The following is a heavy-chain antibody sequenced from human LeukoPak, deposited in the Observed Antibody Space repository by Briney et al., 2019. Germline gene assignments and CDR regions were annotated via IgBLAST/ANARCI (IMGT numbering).Heavy chain of an antibody. J-gene: IGHJ4*02. CDR2: ISSSSSYI. CDR3: ARDLFGELFYFDY. D-gene: IGHD3-10*01. CDR1: GFTFSSYS. Sequence: GGSLRLSCAASGFTFSSYSMNWVRQAPGKGLEWVSSISSSSSYIYYADSVKGRFTISRDNAKNSLYLQMNSLRAEDTAVYYCARDLFGELFYFDYWGQGTLATVSS. V-gene: IGHV3-21*01.